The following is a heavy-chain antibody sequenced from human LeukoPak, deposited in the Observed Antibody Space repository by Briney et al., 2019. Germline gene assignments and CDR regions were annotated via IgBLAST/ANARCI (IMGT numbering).Heavy chain of an antibody. CDR2: IYHSGST. Sequence: PSETLSLTCTVSGYSISSGYYWGWIRQPPGKGLEWIGSIYHSGSTYYNPSLKSRVTISVDTSKNQFSLKLSSVTAADTAVYYCARDYSNYAMAPWGQGTLVTVSS. D-gene: IGHD4-11*01. CDR3: ARDYSNYAMAP. V-gene: IGHV4-38-2*02. CDR1: GYSISSGYY. J-gene: IGHJ5*02.